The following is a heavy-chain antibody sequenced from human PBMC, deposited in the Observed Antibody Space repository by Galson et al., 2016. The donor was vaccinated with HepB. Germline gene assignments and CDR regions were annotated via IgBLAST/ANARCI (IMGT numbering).Heavy chain of an antibody. CDR1: TFTVNGNH. CDR3: AREVESQVGWFDP. CDR2: ISRGGST. Sequence: SLRLSCAASTFTVNGNHMSWVRQAPGKGLEWVSIISRGGSTNYPESVKGRFTISRDNAKNTVYLQMNSLTAEDTAVYYCAREVESQVGWFDPWGQGTMVTVSS. D-gene: IGHD1-26*01. J-gene: IGHJ5*02. V-gene: IGHV3-66*01.